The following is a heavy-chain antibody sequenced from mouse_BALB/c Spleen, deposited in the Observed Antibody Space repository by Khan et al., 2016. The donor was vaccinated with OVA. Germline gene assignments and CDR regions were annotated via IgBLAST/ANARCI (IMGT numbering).Heavy chain of an antibody. CDR3: ARGNYYGDYFYY. Sequence: EVQLVESGPGLVKPSQSLSLTCTVTGYSITSGYAWNWIRQFPGNKLEWMGYISYSGITSYTPSLKSRISITRDTSKNQFFLQLNSVTTEDTATDDRARGNYYGDYFYYRGQGTTLTVSP. V-gene: IGHV3-2*02. CDR2: ISYSGIT. D-gene: IGHD1-1*01. J-gene: IGHJ2*01. CDR1: GYSITSGYA.